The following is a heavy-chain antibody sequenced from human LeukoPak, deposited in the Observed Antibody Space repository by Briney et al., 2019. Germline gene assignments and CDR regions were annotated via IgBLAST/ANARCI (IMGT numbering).Heavy chain of an antibody. CDR1: GDSISSHY. CDR2: VFSSGNA. D-gene: IGHD6-13*01. CDR3: AGVGIAAAGTWFDP. Sequence: SETLSLTCTVSGDSISSHYWSWLRQPPGKRLEWIAYVFSSGNAGYNPSLKSRVTISLDTSKNQVSLDLISVTAADTAVYYCAGVGIAAAGTWFDPWGQGTLVTVSS. V-gene: IGHV4-59*11. J-gene: IGHJ5*02.